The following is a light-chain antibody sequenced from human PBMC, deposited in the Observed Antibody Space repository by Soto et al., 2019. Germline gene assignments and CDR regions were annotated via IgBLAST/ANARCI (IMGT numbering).Light chain of an antibody. CDR2: KAS. V-gene: IGKV1-5*03. CDR3: QHYNSYSEA. Sequence: DIQMTQSPSSLSASVGDRVTITCRASQRISSYLNCYQQKPGKAPKLLIYKASTLKSGVPSRFSGSGSGTEFTLTISSLQPDDFATYYCQHYNSYSEAFGQGTKVDIK. J-gene: IGKJ1*01. CDR1: QRISSY.